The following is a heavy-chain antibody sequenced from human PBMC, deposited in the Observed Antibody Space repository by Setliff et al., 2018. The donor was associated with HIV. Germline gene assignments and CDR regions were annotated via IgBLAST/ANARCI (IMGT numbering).Heavy chain of an antibody. D-gene: IGHD6-19*01. CDR3: GRHAWDHQSSGYFVDY. V-gene: IGHV4-39*01. CDR2: FYYRGST. Sequence: SETLSLTCVVSGDAISRSRYYWGWIRQPPGKGLEWIGSFYYRGSTSYNPSLKSRVTVSLAISNNQFSLKVTSMTAADTAVYYCGRHAWDHQSSGYFVDYWGQGTLVTVSS. CDR1: GDAISRSRYY. J-gene: IGHJ4*02.